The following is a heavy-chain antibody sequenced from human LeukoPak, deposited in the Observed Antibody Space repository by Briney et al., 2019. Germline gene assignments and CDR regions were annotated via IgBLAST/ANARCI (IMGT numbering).Heavy chain of an antibody. D-gene: IGHD2-15*01. CDR1: GFTFSSYA. CDR2: ISGSSGST. V-gene: IGHV3-23*01. J-gene: IGHJ4*02. Sequence: GGSLRLSCAASGFTFSSYAMSWVRQAPGKGLEWVSAISGSSGSTYYADSVKGRFTISRDNSKNTLYLQMNSLRAEDTAVYYCAKVSGYCSGGSCFNYWGQGTLVTVSS. CDR3: AKVSGYCSGGSCFNY.